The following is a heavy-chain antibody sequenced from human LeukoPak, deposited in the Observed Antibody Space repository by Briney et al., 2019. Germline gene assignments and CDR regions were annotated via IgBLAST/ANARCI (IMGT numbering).Heavy chain of an antibody. D-gene: IGHD3-10*01. Sequence: GGSLRLSCAASGFTFSSYPMHWVRQAPGKGLEYVSAISSDGGSSFYANSVKGRFTISRDNSKNTLFLQMGSLRAEDMDVYYCARAFTFGSGTYYNDYWGQGTLVTVSS. J-gene: IGHJ4*02. CDR3: ARAFTFGSGTYYNDY. V-gene: IGHV3-64*01. CDR2: ISSDGGSS. CDR1: GFTFSSYP.